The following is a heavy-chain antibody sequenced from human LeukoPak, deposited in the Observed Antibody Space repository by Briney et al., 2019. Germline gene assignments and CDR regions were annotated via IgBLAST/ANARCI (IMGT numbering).Heavy chain of an antibody. CDR3: ARDLTPGDILTGGFDY. CDR2: INPNSGGT. V-gene: IGHV1-2*02. D-gene: IGHD3-9*01. Sequence: GASVKVSCKASGYTFTGYYMHWVRQAPGQGLEWMGWINPNSGGTNYAQKFQGRVTMTRDTSISTAYMELSGLRSDDTAVYYCARDLTPGDILTGGFDYWGQGTLVTVSS. CDR1: GYTFTGYY. J-gene: IGHJ4*02.